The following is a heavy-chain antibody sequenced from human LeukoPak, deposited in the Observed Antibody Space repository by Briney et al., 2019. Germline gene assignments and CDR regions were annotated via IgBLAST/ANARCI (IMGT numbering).Heavy chain of an antibody. CDR1: AGSFSRYY. V-gene: IGHV4-4*07. CDR2: IHASGST. Sequence: SETLSLTCTVSAGSFSRYYWSWIRRPAGKGLEWIGRIHASGSTNYNPSLKSRVTISVDESQNHFSLRLTSVTAADTAVYYCARGLVGTTRAQNWFDPWGQGTLVTVSS. D-gene: IGHD1-26*01. CDR3: ARGLVGTTRAQNWFDP. J-gene: IGHJ5*02.